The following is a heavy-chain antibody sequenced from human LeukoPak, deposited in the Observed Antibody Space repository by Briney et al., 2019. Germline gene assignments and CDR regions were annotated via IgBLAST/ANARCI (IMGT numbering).Heavy chain of an antibody. CDR2: IYPGDSNT. CDR3: ARLPSTYGDYNFRY. J-gene: IGHJ4*02. CDR1: GYTFTNYW. Sequence: KVSCKASGYTFTNYWIGGVRQMPGKGLEWMGIIYPGDSNTRYSPSFQGQVTISADKSISTAYLQWGSLKASDTAMYYCARLPSTYGDYNFRYWGQGTLVTVSS. V-gene: IGHV5-51*01. D-gene: IGHD4-17*01.